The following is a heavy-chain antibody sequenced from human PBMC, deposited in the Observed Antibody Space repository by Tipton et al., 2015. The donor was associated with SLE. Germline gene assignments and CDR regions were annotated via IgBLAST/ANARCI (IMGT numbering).Heavy chain of an antibody. V-gene: IGHV4-59*11. CDR3: ARSSGYSSSWYKAFDI. Sequence: TLSLTCTVSGGSISSHYWSWIRQPPGKGLESIGYIYYSGSTNYNPSLKSRVTISVDTSKNQFSLKLSSVTAADTAVYYCARSSGYSSSWYKAFDIWGQGTMVTVSS. D-gene: IGHD6-13*01. J-gene: IGHJ3*02. CDR1: GGSISSHY. CDR2: IYYSGST.